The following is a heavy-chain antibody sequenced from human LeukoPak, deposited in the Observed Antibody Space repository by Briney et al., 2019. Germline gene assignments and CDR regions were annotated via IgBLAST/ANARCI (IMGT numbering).Heavy chain of an antibody. D-gene: IGHD3-22*01. CDR2: IIPIFGTA. CDR3: ARGAVAAMIVVELDY. CDR1: GGTFSSYA. V-gene: IGHV1-69*13. Sequence: SVKVSCKASGGTFSSYAISWVRQAPGQGLEWMGGIIPIFGTANYAQKFQGRVTITADESTSTAYMELSSLRSEDTAVYYCARGAVAAMIVVELDYWGQGTLVTVSS. J-gene: IGHJ4*02.